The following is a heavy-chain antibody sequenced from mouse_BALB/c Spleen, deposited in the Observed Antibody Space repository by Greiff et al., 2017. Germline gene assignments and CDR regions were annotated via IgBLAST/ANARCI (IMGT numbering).Heavy chain of an antibody. D-gene: IGHD2-1*01. CDR1: GFSLTSYG. CDR2: IWAGGST. Sequence: VQLQESGPGLVAPSQSLSITCTVSGFSLTSYGVHWVRQPPGKGLEWLGVIWAGGSTNYNSALMSRLSISKDNSKSQVFLKMNSLQTDDTAMYYCAREGNYGCAYWGQGTLVTVSA. V-gene: IGHV2-9*02. CDR3: AREGNYGCAY. J-gene: IGHJ3*01.